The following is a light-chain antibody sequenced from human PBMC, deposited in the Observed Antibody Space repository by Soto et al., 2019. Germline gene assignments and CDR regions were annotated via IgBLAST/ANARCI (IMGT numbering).Light chain of an antibody. CDR3: AAWDESLKGWV. V-gene: IGLV1-44*01. Sequence: QPVLAQPPSASGTPGQRVTISCSGSTSNIGSNTVSWYRQLPGTAPKVLMYGSDQRPSGVPDRFSGFTSGTSASLAISGLQSEDEADYYCAAWDESLKGWVFRGGTKLTVL. J-gene: IGLJ3*02. CDR2: GSD. CDR1: TSNIGSNT.